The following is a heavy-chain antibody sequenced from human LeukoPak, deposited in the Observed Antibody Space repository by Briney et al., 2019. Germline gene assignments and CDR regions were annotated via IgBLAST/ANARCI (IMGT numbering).Heavy chain of an antibody. J-gene: IGHJ4*02. CDR2: ISVYNGNV. CDR3: ARCWGSASCYPADY. D-gene: IGHD2-2*01. V-gene: IGHV1-18*01. CDR1: GYTFTTYG. Sequence: ASVKVSCKASGYTFTTYGISWVRQAPGQGLGWMGWISVYNGNVNYAQKLQGRVTMTTDTSTNTAYMELRSLRSDDAAVYYCARCWGSASCYPADYWGQGTLVTVSS.